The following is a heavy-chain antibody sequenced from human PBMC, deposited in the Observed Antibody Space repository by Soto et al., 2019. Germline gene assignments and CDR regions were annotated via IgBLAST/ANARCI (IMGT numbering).Heavy chain of an antibody. J-gene: IGHJ5*02. V-gene: IGHV4-30-4*01. Sequence: QVQLQESGPGLVKPSQTLSLTCTVSGGSISSGDFCWSWIRQPPGKGLEWIGYIHYSGSTYYTPSLKSRVTISLDTSKNPFSLKLSSVTAADTAVYYCARGITMVRGVLGWFDPWGQGTLVTVSS. D-gene: IGHD3-10*01. CDR2: IHYSGST. CDR3: ARGITMVRGVLGWFDP. CDR1: GGSISSGDFC.